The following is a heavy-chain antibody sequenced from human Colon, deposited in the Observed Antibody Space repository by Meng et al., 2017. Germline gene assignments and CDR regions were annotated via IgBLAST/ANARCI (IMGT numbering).Heavy chain of an antibody. CDR2: TSHSGST. V-gene: IGHV4-4*02. J-gene: IGHJ4*02. D-gene: IGHD3-22*01. Sequence: SGPRLVNTSQPLSPTCAVSGGPSSRSDWWSWVLQPPGKGLEWIGETSHSGSTNYSPSLKSRVTISLDKSKNQLSLKLNSVTAADTAVYYCASSDYYRSDYWGQGTLVTVSS. CDR1: GGPSSRSDW. CDR3: ASSDYYRSDY.